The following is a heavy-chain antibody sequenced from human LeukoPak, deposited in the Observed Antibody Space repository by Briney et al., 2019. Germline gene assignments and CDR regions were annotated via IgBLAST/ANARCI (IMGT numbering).Heavy chain of an antibody. CDR1: GGSIDSNNYY. J-gene: IGHJ6*02. D-gene: IGHD1-14*01. CDR2: IYYSGST. Sequence: KSSETLSLTCTVSGGSIDSNNYYWAWIRQPPGKGLECIGAIYYSGSTFYNPSLKSRLTISVDTSKSQFSLRLTSVTDADTAVYYCARDQEGPGYGMDVWGQGTTVTVSS. CDR3: ARDQEGPGYGMDV. V-gene: IGHV4-39*07.